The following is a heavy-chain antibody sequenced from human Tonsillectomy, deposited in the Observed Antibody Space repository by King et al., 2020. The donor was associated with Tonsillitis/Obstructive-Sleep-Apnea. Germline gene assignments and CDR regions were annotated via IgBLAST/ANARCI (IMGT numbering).Heavy chain of an antibody. Sequence: VQLVESGGGVVQPGRSLRLSCAASGFTFSSYAMHWVRQAPGKGLEWVAVISYDGSNKYYADSVKGRFTISRDNSKNTLYQQMNSLRAGDTAVYYCARRAFSGTTGDYWGQGTLVTVSS. CDR3: ARRAFSGTTGDY. D-gene: IGHD1-7*01. CDR1: GFTFSSYA. CDR2: ISYDGSNK. J-gene: IGHJ4*02. V-gene: IGHV3-30*04.